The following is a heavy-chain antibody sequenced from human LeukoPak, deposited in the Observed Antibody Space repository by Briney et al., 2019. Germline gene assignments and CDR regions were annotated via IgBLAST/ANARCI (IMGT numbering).Heavy chain of an antibody. J-gene: IGHJ4*02. CDR2: ISAYNGNT. CDR1: GYTFTSYG. D-gene: IGHD3-16*02. V-gene: IGHV1-18*01. Sequence: ASVKVSCKASGYTFTSYGISWVRQAPGQGLEWMGWISAYNGNTNYAPKLQGRVTMTTDTSTSTAYMELRSLRSDDTAVYYCARKFDYVWGSYRYDFDYWGQGTLVTVSS. CDR3: ARKFDYVWGSYRYDFDY.